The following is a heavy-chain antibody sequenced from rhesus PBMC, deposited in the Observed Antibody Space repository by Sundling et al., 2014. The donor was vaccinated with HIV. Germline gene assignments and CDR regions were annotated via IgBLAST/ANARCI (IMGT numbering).Heavy chain of an antibody. J-gene: IGHJ4*01. CDR3: ARGRKYYSGDYFFDY. V-gene: IGHV4S10*01. CDR1: GASIRNYW. Sequence: QVQLQESGPGLVKPSETVSLTCTVSGASIRNYWWSWIRQPPGKGLEWIGYIFGGSPSTNYNPSLKSRVTISKDTSKNQFSLNLSSVTASDTAVYYCARGRKYYSGDYFFDYWGQGVLVTVSS. D-gene: IGHD3-28*01. CDR2: IFGGSPST.